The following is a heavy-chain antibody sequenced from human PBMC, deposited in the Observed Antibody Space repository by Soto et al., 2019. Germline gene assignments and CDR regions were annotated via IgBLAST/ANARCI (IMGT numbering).Heavy chain of an antibody. CDR3: ATARGYCSSTSCYLAAFDI. J-gene: IGHJ3*02. CDR2: IYYSGST. CDR1: GGSVSSGSYY. Sequence: TSETLSLTCTVSGGSVSSGSYYWSWIRQPPGRGLEWIGYIYYSGSTNYNPSLKSRVTISVDTSKTQFSLKLSSVTAADTAVYYCATARGYCSSTSCYLAAFDIWGQGTMVTVSS. V-gene: IGHV4-61*01. D-gene: IGHD2-2*01.